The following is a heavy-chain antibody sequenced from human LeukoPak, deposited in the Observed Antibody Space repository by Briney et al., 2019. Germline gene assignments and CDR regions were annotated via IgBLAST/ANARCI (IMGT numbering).Heavy chain of an antibody. D-gene: IGHD6-25*01. Sequence: KTSETLSLTCTVSGGSISSSSYYWGWIRQPPGKGLEWIGSIYYSGSTYHNPSLKSRVTISVDTSKNQFSLKLSSVTAADTAVYYCAREKRGSVDAFDIWGQGTMVTVSS. V-gene: IGHV4-39*07. CDR2: IYYSGST. J-gene: IGHJ3*02. CDR3: AREKRGSVDAFDI. CDR1: GGSISSSSYY.